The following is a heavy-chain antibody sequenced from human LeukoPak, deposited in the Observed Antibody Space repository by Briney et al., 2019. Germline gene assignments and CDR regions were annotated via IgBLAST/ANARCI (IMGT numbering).Heavy chain of an antibody. CDR1: GFTFSDYF. CDR3: AKDCGGDCYSLDY. D-gene: IGHD2-21*02. J-gene: IGHJ4*02. V-gene: IGHV3-11*01. Sequence: GGSLRLSCAASGFTFSDYFMSWIRQSPGKGLEWLSYISTGSDIIYYADSVKGRFTISRDNAKNSLYLQMNSLRAEDAAMYYCAKDCGGDCYSLDYWGQGTLVTVSS. CDR2: ISTGSDII.